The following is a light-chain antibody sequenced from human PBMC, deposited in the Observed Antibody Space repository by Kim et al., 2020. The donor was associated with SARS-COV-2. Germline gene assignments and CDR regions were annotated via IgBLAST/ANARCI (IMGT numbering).Light chain of an antibody. J-gene: IGLJ1*01. Sequence: GKTDRIPCGGNNIGNKSVHWYQQKPGQAPVLVMHYDSDRPAGIPERISGSNSGNTATLTISRVEAGDEAVYYCQVWDSDSDHNFVFGTGTKVTVL. CDR3: QVWDSDSDHNFV. CDR1: NIGNKS. CDR2: YDS. V-gene: IGLV3-21*04.